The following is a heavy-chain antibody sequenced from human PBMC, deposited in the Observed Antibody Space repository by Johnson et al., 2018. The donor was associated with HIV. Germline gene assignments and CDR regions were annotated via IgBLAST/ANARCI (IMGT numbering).Heavy chain of an antibody. D-gene: IGHD5-12*01. CDR2: ISYDGTNT. V-gene: IGHV3-30*04. J-gene: IGHJ3*02. CDR1: GFTFSSYA. Sequence: QVQLVESGGGVVQPGRSLRLSCAASGFTFSSYAMHWVRQAPGKGLEWVAVISYDGTNTYYADSVRGRFTISRDNSKNTLYLQMNSLRAEDTAVYYCARDESGYDEGFDAFDIWGQGTMVTVSS. CDR3: ARDESGYDEGFDAFDI.